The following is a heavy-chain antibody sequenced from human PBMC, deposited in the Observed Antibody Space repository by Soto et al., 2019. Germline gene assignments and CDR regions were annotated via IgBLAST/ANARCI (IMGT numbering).Heavy chain of an antibody. D-gene: IGHD4-17*01. V-gene: IGHV1-18*01. CDR1: GYTFTSYG. CDR2: ISAYNGNT. Sequence: QVQLVQSGAEVKKPGASVKVSCKASGYTFTSYGISWVRQAPGQGLEWMGWISAYNGNTHYAQKLQGRVTMTTDTSTSTAYMELRSLRSDDTAVYYCAREPIYYGDVPGYYFDYWGQGTLVTVSS. CDR3: AREPIYYGDVPGYYFDY. J-gene: IGHJ4*02.